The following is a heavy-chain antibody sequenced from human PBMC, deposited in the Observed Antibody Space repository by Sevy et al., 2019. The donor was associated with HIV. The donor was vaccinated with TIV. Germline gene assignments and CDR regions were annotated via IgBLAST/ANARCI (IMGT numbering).Heavy chain of an antibody. D-gene: IGHD6-19*01. J-gene: IGHJ4*02. V-gene: IGHV1-69*11. Sequence: ASVKVSCKASGGTFSSYGISWVRQAPGQGLEWMGRIIPILGTVNYAQKFQGRVTITADESTKTAYMELSSVRSEDTAVYYCARGGGNGWYYFDYWGQETLVTVSS. CDR3: ARGGGNGWYYFDY. CDR2: IIPILGTV. CDR1: GGTFSSYG.